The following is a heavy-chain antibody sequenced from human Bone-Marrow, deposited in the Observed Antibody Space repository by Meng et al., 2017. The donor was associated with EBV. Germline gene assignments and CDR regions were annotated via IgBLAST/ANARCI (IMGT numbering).Heavy chain of an antibody. Sequence: EVQLLESGGGLVQLGGSLRLSCSASGFSFSRSWMHWVRQAPGKGLVWVPRINSDGSSKSYADPVKGRFTISRDNAKNTLYLQMNSLRAEDTAVYYCARDNPDYYDSSGPDYWGQGTLVTVSS. J-gene: IGHJ4*02. CDR2: INSDGSSK. CDR3: ARDNPDYYDSSGPDY. V-gene: IGHV3-74*01. D-gene: IGHD3-22*01. CDR1: GFSFSRSW.